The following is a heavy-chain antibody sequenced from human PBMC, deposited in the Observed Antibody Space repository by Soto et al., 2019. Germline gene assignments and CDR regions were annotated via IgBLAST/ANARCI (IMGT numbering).Heavy chain of an antibody. V-gene: IGHV4-59*01. J-gene: IGHJ5*01. CDR3: ARVSRYYDILTGYSPLSWFDF. D-gene: IGHD3-9*01. CDR2: IYYSGST. CDR1: GGSMSSYY. Sequence: SETLSHTCTVSGGSMSSYYWNLIRQPPGKGLEWIGYIYYSGSTNYNPSLKSRVTISVDTSKNQFSLKLNSVTAADTAVYYCARVSRYYDILTGYSPLSWFDFWGQGTLVTVSS.